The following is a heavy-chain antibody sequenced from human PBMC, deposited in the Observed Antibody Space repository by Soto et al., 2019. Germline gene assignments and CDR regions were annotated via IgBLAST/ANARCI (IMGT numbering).Heavy chain of an antibody. CDR1: GDTFTDYY. CDR2: VNPSGGHT. D-gene: IGHD2-21*02. CDR3: ARGGHVVVVTAALDY. J-gene: IGHJ4*02. Sequence: QVQLMQSGAEVKKPGASVKVSCKASGDTFTDYYIHWVRQAPGQGLEWMGTVNPSGGHTTYAQHLLGRVTMTRDTSTSTLSMELTSLTSDDTAIYYCARGGHVVVVTAALDYWGQGTLVTVSS. V-gene: IGHV1-46*04.